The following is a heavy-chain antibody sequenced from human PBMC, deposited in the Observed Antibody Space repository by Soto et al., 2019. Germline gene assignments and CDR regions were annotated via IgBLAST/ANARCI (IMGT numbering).Heavy chain of an antibody. CDR3: ARDVWQWLDPPSYYGMDV. CDR2: INAGNGNT. J-gene: IGHJ6*02. Sequence: ASVKVSCKASGYTFTGYAMHWVRQAPGQRLEWMGWINAGNGNTKYSQKFQGRVTITRDTSASTAYMELSSLRSEDTAVYYCARDVWQWLDPPSYYGMDVWGQGTTVTVSS. V-gene: IGHV1-3*01. D-gene: IGHD6-19*01. CDR1: GYTFTGYA.